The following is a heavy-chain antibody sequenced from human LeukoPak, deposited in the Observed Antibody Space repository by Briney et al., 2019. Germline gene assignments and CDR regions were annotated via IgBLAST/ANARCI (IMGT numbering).Heavy chain of an antibody. Sequence: GGSLRLSCAASGFTFDDYTMHWVRQAPGKGLEWVSLISWDGGSTYYADSVKGRFTISRDNSKNSLYLQMNSLRTEDTALYYCAKDRIEAAAGHFDYWGQGTLVTVSS. CDR1: GFTFDDYT. CDR3: AKDRIEAAAGHFDY. J-gene: IGHJ4*02. CDR2: ISWDGGST. D-gene: IGHD6-13*01. V-gene: IGHV3-43*01.